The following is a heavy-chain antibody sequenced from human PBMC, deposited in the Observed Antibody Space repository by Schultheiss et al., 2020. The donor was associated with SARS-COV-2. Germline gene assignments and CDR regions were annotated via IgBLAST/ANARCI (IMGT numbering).Heavy chain of an antibody. CDR3: AREDDYGDYRLSY. J-gene: IGHJ4*02. Sequence: GGSLRLSCAVSGFSVSTNYMSWVRQAPGKGLEWVSIIYGEPNYADSVKGRFTISRDNSDNTLYLQMNSLKTEDTAVYYCAREDDYGDYRLSYWGQGTLVTVSS. V-gene: IGHV3-66*02. CDR1: GFSVSTNY. D-gene: IGHD4-17*01. CDR2: IYGEP.